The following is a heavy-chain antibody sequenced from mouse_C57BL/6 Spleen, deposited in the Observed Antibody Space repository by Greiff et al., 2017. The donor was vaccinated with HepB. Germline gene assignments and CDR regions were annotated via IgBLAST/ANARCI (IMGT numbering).Heavy chain of an antibody. CDR2: IDPSDSYT. CDR3: AAYGSSPLAY. CDR1: GYTFTSYW. V-gene: IGHV1-69*01. J-gene: IGHJ3*01. Sequence: QVQLQQPGAELVMPGASVKLSCKASGYTFTSYWMHWVKQRPGQGLEWIGEIDPSDSYTNYNQKFKGKSTLTVDKSSSTAYMQLSSLTSEDSAVYYCAAYGSSPLAYWGQGTPVTVSA. D-gene: IGHD1-1*01.